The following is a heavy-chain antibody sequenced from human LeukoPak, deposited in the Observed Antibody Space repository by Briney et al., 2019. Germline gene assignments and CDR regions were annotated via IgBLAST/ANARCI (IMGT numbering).Heavy chain of an antibody. CDR2: ISSSSSYI. Sequence: PGGSLRLSCAASGFTFSSYAMSWVRQAPGKGLEWVSSISSSSSYIYYADSVKGRFTISRDNAKNSLYLQMNSLRAEDTAVYYCASDGYCSGGSCSVDWGQGTLVTVSS. V-gene: IGHV3-21*01. CDR3: ASDGYCSGGSCSVD. D-gene: IGHD2-15*01. CDR1: GFTFSSYA. J-gene: IGHJ4*02.